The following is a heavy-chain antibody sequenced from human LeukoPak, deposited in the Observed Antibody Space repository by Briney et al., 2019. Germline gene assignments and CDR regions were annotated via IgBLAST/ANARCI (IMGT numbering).Heavy chain of an antibody. CDR1: GFTFSSYA. J-gene: IGHJ4*02. V-gene: IGHV3-23*01. CDR2: ISGSGGST. CDR3: AKWSSGSPGDY. D-gene: IGHD1-26*01. Sequence: LSGGSLRLSCAASGFTFSSYAMSWVRQAPGTGLEWVSGISGSGGSTYYADSVKGRFTISRDNSKNTLYLQMNSLRAEDTAVHYCAKWSSGSPGDYWGQGTLVTVSS.